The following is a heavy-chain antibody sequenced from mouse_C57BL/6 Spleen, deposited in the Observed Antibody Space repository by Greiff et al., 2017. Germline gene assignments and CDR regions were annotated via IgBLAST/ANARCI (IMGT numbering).Heavy chain of an antibody. D-gene: IGHD1-1*02. Sequence: QVQLQQSGAELARPGASVKMSCKASGYTFTGYTMPWVNQRPGQGLEWIGYINPSSGYTKYNQKFKDKATFTADKSSSTAYMQLSSLTSEDTAVYYCARWYPPTEYFDVWGTGTTVTVSS. J-gene: IGHJ1*03. CDR3: ARWYPPTEYFDV. V-gene: IGHV1-4*01. CDR2: INPSSGYT. CDR1: GYTFTGYT.